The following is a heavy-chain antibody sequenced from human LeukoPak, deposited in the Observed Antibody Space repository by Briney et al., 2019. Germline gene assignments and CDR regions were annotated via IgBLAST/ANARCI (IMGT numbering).Heavy chain of an antibody. Sequence: SETLSLTCTVSGGSISSYYWSWIRQPAGKGLEWIGRIYTSGSTNYNPSLKSRVTMSVDTSKNQFSLKLSSVTAADTAVYYCAGGMQQLVRPYDAFDIWGQGTMVTVSS. J-gene: IGHJ3*02. V-gene: IGHV4-4*07. CDR2: IYTSGST. D-gene: IGHD6-13*01. CDR3: AGGMQQLVRPYDAFDI. CDR1: GGSISSYY.